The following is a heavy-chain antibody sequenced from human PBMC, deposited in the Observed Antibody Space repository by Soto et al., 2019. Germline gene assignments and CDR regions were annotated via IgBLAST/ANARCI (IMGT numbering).Heavy chain of an antibody. CDR1: GGTFSSYT. D-gene: IGHD5-12*01. V-gene: IGHV1-69*08. CDR2: IIPILGIA. Sequence: QVQLVQSGAEVKKPGSSVKVSCKASGGTFSSYTISRVRQAPGQGLEWMGRIIPILGIANYAQKFQGRVTITADKSTSTAYMELSSLRSEDTAVYYCAREDGYNPYFDYWGQGTLVTVSS. J-gene: IGHJ4*02. CDR3: AREDGYNPYFDY.